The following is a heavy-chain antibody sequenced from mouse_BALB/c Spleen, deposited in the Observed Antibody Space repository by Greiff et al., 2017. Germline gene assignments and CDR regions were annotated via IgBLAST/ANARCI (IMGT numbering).Heavy chain of an antibody. Sequence: EVKVVESGGGLVKPGGSLKLSCAASGFTFSDYYMYWVRQTPEKRLEWVATISDGGSYTYYPDSVKGRFTISRDNAKNNLYLQMSSLKSEDTAMYYCARGGSGFPMDYWGQGTSVTVSS. CDR1: GFTFSDYY. V-gene: IGHV5-4*02. J-gene: IGHJ4*01. CDR2: ISDGGSYT. CDR3: ARGGSGFPMDY. D-gene: IGHD3-1*01.